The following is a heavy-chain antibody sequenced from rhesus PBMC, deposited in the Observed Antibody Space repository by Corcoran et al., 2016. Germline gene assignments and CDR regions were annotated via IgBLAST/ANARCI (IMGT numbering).Heavy chain of an antibody. CDR2: NYGSSGSP. CDR3: ARSSNFWTGYYSFDY. D-gene: IGHD3-3*01. V-gene: IGHV4-76*01. J-gene: IGHJ4*01. CDR1: GGSSSGGYD. Sequence: QVQLQESGPGLVKPSETLSLTCAVSGGSSSGGYDWSWICQPPGTGLEWIGYNYGSSGSPNYNPSLKNRVTISKDASKNEFSLKLSSVTAADTAVYYCARSSNFWTGYYSFDYWGQGVLVTVSS.